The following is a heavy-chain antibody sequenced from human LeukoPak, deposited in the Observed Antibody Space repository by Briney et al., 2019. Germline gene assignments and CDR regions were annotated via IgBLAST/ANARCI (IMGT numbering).Heavy chain of an antibody. CDR3: ARGPTTVTSPHFDY. D-gene: IGHD4-17*01. V-gene: IGHV3-11*01. CDR1: GFTFSDYY. Sequence: PGGSLRLSCAASGFTFSDYYMSWIRQAPGKGLEWVSYSGSSGSTIYYADSVKGRFTISRDNAKNSLYLQMNSLRAEDTAVYYCARGPTTVTSPHFDYWGQGTLVTVSS. J-gene: IGHJ4*02. CDR2: SGSSGSTI.